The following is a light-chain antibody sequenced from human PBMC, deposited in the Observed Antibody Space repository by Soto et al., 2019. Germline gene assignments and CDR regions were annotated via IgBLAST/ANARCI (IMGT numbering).Light chain of an antibody. CDR1: QSISNY. J-gene: IGKJ1*01. CDR2: DAS. CDR3: QQYDGDFLT. Sequence: DIQMTQSPSTLHAAVGDRVTITCRARQSISNYLAWYQQKPGKAPQLLIYDASTLESGVPSRFSGSGSGTEFALTIGGLQPDDFATYYCQQYDGDFLTFCKGTKVEIK. V-gene: IGKV1-5*01.